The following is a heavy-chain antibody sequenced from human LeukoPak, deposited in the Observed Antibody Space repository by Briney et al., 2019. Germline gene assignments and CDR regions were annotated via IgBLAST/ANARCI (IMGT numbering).Heavy chain of an antibody. V-gene: IGHV1-2*02. CDR1: GYTFTGYY. Sequence: ASVKVSCKASGYTFTGYYMHWVRQAPGQGLEWMGWINPNSGGTNYAQKFQGRVTMTRDTSTSTVYMELSSLRSEDTAVYYCTTDLIAYCGGDCYLKYYFDYWGQGTLVTVSS. D-gene: IGHD2-21*02. J-gene: IGHJ4*02. CDR3: TTDLIAYCGGDCYLKYYFDY. CDR2: INPNSGGT.